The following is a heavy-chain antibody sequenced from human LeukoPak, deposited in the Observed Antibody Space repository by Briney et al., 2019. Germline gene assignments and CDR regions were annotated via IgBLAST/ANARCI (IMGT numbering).Heavy chain of an antibody. V-gene: IGHV3-30-3*01. Sequence: PGGSLRLSCAASGFTFSSYWMSWVRQAPGKGLEWVALVSYDGGSKYYADSVKGRITISRDNSKNTLHLQMNSLRTEDTAVYYCARVKGGIAAAGNYFDHWGQGTLVTVSS. CDR3: ARVKGGIAAAGNYFDH. CDR2: VSYDGGSK. J-gene: IGHJ4*02. CDR1: GFTFSSYW. D-gene: IGHD6-13*01.